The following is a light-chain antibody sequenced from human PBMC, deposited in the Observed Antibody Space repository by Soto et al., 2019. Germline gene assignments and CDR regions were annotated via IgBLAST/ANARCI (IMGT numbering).Light chain of an antibody. Sequence: EIVLTQSPATLSLSPGERATLSCRASQSVRSYLAWYQQKPGQAPRLLLYDASNRATGIPARFSGSGSGTDFTLTISTLEPEDFAVYYCQHRSNWPPITFGQGTRLQI. CDR2: DAS. CDR3: QHRSNWPPIT. CDR1: QSVRSY. V-gene: IGKV3-11*01. J-gene: IGKJ5*01.